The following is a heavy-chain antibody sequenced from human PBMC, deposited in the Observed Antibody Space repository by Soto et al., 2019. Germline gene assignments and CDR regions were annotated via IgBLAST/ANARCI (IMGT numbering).Heavy chain of an antibody. CDR1: GYTLPNYS. D-gene: IGHD2-8*01. J-gene: IGHJ4*02. Sequence: QVQFVQSGAEVKKPGASVRLSCKPSGYTLPNYSIQWVRQAAGQGLQWLGWINPGTGYTESSQRFQCRLTPTMDNSATTFYMDLTSLTSEDTAVYFCTRDLNGGNPFDYWGQGTLVTVSS. V-gene: IGHV1-3*01. CDR2: INPGTGYT. CDR3: TRDLNGGNPFDY.